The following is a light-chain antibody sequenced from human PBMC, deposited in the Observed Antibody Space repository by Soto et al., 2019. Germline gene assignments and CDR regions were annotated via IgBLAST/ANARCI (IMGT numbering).Light chain of an antibody. CDR1: SSDVGGYNY. Sequence: QSALTQPASVSGSPGQSITISCTGTSSDVGGYNYVSWYQQHPGKAPKLMIYDVSNRPSGVSNRFSGSKSGNTASLTISGLQAEDEADYYCSSYTSSRLYVFGIGTKLTVL. CDR3: SSYTSSRLYV. CDR2: DVS. J-gene: IGLJ1*01. V-gene: IGLV2-14*01.